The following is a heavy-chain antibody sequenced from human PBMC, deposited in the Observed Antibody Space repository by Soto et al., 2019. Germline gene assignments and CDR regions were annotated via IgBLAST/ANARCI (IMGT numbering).Heavy chain of an antibody. CDR3: ARIVAGLAGWFDP. J-gene: IGHJ5*02. V-gene: IGHV4-39*01. CDR2: MYYSGSP. D-gene: IGHD6-19*01. CDR1: GGSISSNNYY. Sequence: PSETLSLTCTVSGGSISSNNYYWGWIRQPQGKGLEWIGSMYYSGSPYYTPSLKSRVTVSVDTSKNQFSLRLTSVTAADTAVYFCARIVAGLAGWFDPWGQGIMVTVPQ.